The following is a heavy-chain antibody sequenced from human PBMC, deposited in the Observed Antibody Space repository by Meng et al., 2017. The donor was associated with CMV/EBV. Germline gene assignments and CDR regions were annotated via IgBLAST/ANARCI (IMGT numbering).Heavy chain of an antibody. CDR1: GFTFSSYE. J-gene: IGHJ4*02. CDR2: ISSSGSTI. D-gene: IGHD4-17*01. Sequence: LSLTGAASGFTFSSYEMNWVRQAPGKGLEWVSYISSSGSTIYYADSVKGRFTISRDNAKNSLYLQMNSLRAEDTAVYYCARDNAYGDGFDYWGQGTLVTVSS. CDR3: ARDNAYGDGFDY. V-gene: IGHV3-48*03.